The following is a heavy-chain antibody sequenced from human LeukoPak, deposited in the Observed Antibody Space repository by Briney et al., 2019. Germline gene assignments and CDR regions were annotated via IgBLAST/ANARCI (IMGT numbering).Heavy chain of an antibody. CDR1: GFTFSDYY. CDR2: ISYDGSNK. V-gene: IGHV3-30-3*01. Sequence: GGSLRLSCAASGFTFSDYYMSWIRQAPGKGLEWVALISYDGSNKCYADSVKGRFTISRDNSKNTLYLQMNSLRGEDTAVYYCARGAPRNYDFWSGPFDYWGQGSLVTVSS. CDR3: ARGAPRNYDFWSGPFDY. D-gene: IGHD3-3*01. J-gene: IGHJ4*02.